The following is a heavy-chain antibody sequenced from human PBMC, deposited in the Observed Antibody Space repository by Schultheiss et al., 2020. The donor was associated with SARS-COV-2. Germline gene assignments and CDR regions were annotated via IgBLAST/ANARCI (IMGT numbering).Heavy chain of an antibody. V-gene: IGHV3-53*01. CDR3: AREVVGNDMDV. J-gene: IGHJ6*02. CDR2: IYSGGNT. Sequence: GGSLRLSCAASGFSVSTNYMSWVRQAPGKGLEWVSVIYSGGNTYYADSVKGRFTISRDNSKNTLYLQMNSLRAEDTAVYYCAREVVGNDMDVWGQGTTVTVSS. D-gene: IGHD2-15*01. CDR1: GFSVSTNY.